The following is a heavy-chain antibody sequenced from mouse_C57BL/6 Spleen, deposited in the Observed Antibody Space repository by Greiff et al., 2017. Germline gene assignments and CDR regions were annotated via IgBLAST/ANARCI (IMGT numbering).Heavy chain of an antibody. CDR3: ARGHYDYDWYFDV. V-gene: IGHV5-17*01. CDR2: ISSGSSTI. D-gene: IGHD2-4*01. CDR1: GFTFSDYG. J-gene: IGHJ1*03. Sequence: EVMLVESGGGLVKPGGSLKLSCAASGFTFSDYGMHWVRQAPEKGLEWVAYISSGSSTIYYADTVKGRFTISRDNAKNTLFLQMTSLRSEDTAMYYCARGHYDYDWYFDVWGTGTTVTVSS.